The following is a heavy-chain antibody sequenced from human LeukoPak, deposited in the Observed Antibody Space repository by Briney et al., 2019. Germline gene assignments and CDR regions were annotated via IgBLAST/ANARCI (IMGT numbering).Heavy chain of an antibody. CDR2: IYYSGST. Sequence: PSETLSLTCTVSGGSISSYYWSWIRQPPGKGLEWIGYIYYSGSTNYNPSLKSRVTISVDTSKNQFSLKLSSVTAADTAVYYCARVSDRYFDWLLSYWYFDLWGRGTLVTVSS. CDR1: GGSISSYY. J-gene: IGHJ2*01. CDR3: ARVSDRYFDWLLSYWYFDL. D-gene: IGHD3-9*01. V-gene: IGHV4-59*01.